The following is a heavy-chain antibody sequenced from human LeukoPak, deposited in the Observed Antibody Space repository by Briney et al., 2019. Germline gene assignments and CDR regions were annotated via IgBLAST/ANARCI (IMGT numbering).Heavy chain of an antibody. V-gene: IGHV1-18*01. D-gene: IGHD3-10*01. CDR1: GYIFSSYG. CDR2: ISVYNGNT. J-gene: IGHJ4*02. CDR3: ARIAADGSGTNHY. Sequence: GASVTVSCKASGYIFSSYGITWVRQAPGQGLEWMGWISVYNGNTKSAQNLQGRVIMTTDTSTNTAYMELTSLRSDDTAVYYCARIAADGSGTNHYWGQGTQVTVSA.